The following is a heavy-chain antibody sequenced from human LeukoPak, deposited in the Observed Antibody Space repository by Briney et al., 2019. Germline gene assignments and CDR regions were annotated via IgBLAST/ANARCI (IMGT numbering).Heavy chain of an antibody. Sequence: GGSLGLSCTASGFTFGDYAMSWVRQAPGKGLEWVGFIRSKAYGGTTEYAASVKGRFTISRDDSKSIVYLQMNSLKTEDTAVYYCTRDLERLFDYWGQGTLVTVSS. CDR2: IRSKAYGGTT. V-gene: IGHV3-49*04. D-gene: IGHD1-1*01. CDR1: GFTFGDYA. J-gene: IGHJ4*02. CDR3: TRDLERLFDY.